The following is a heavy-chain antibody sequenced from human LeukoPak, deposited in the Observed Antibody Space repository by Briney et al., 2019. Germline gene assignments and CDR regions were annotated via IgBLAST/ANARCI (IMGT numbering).Heavy chain of an antibody. CDR2: ISGSGGST. Sequence: PRGSLRLSCAASGFTFSSYAMSWVRQAPGKGLEWVSGISGSGGSTYYADSVKGRFTISRDNSKNTLYLQMNSLRAEDTAVYYCAKDGREWPRSLDYWGQGTLVTVSS. V-gene: IGHV3-23*01. CDR3: AKDGREWPRSLDY. J-gene: IGHJ4*02. CDR1: GFTFSSYA. D-gene: IGHD5-12*01.